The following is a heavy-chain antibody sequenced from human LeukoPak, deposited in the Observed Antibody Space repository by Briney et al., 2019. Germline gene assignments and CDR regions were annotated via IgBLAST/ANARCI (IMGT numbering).Heavy chain of an antibody. D-gene: IGHD3-9*01. CDR3: ARDYYDILTGDPYGMDV. Sequence: SETLSLTCTVSGGSISGYYWSWIRQPPGKGLEWIGYIYYSGSTNYNPSLKSRVTISVDTSKNQFSLKLSSVTAADTAVYYCARDYYDILTGDPYGMDVWGKGTTVTVSS. V-gene: IGHV4-59*01. J-gene: IGHJ6*04. CDR2: IYYSGST. CDR1: GGSISGYY.